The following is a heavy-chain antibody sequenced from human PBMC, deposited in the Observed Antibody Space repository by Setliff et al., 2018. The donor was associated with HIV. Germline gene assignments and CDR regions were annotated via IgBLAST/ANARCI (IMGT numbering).Heavy chain of an antibody. D-gene: IGHD4-4*01. J-gene: IGHJ2*01. V-gene: IGHV1-58*02. CDR1: GFTFTSSA. CDR2: IVVGSGNT. Sequence: ASVKVSCKASGFTFTSSAMQWVRQARGQRLEWIGWIVVGSGNTNYAQKFQERVTITRDMSTSPAYMELSSLRSEDTAVYYCAAADYSNPHWYFDLWGRGTLVTVSS. CDR3: AAADYSNPHWYFDL.